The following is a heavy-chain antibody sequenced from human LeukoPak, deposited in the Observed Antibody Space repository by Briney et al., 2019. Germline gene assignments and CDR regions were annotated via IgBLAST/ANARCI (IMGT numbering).Heavy chain of an antibody. CDR2: IYYSGST. V-gene: IGHV4-59*01. J-gene: IGHJ4*02. Sequence: SETLSLTCTVSGGSISSYYWSWIRQPPGKGLGWIGYIYYSGSTNYSPSLKSRVTISVDTSKNQFSLKLSSVTAADTAVYYCAGAVYSGSYFFDYWGQGTLVTVSS. CDR3: AGAVYSGSYFFDY. D-gene: IGHD1-26*01. CDR1: GGSISSYY.